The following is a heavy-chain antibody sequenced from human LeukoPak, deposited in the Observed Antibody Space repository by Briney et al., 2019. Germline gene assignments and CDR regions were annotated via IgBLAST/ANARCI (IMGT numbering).Heavy chain of an antibody. Sequence: SETLSLTCTVSGGSIRSHYWSWIRQPPGKGLEWVAYFSNSGSTYYNPSLKSRVTISVDTSKNQFSLKLSSVTAADTAVYYCATQTYSSSWYPFDPWGQGTLVTVSS. V-gene: IGHV4-59*11. J-gene: IGHJ5*02. CDR2: FSNSGST. CDR3: ATQTYSSSWYPFDP. CDR1: GGSIRSHY. D-gene: IGHD6-13*01.